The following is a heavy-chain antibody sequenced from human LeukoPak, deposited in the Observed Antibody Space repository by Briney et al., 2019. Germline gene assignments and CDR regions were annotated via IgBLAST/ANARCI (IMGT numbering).Heavy chain of an antibody. Sequence: GGSLRLSCAASGFTFSSYSMNWVRQAPGKGLEWVSYISSSSSTIYYADSVKGRFTISRDNAKNSLYLQMNSLRAEDTALYYCAKILQSTNWGYAFDIWGQGTMVTVSS. J-gene: IGHJ3*02. CDR1: GFTFSSYS. CDR2: ISSSSSTI. D-gene: IGHD7-27*01. V-gene: IGHV3-48*04. CDR3: AKILQSTNWGYAFDI.